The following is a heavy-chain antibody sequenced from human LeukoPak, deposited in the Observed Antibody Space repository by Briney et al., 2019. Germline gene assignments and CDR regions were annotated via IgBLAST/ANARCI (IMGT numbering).Heavy chain of an antibody. Sequence: GGSLRLSCAASGFTFSSYAMHWVRQAPGKGLEWVAVISYDGSNKYYADSVKGRFTISRDNSKNTLYLQVNSLRAEDTAVYYCASRDGKYWGQGTLVTVSS. CDR3: ASRDGKY. D-gene: IGHD5-24*01. J-gene: IGHJ4*02. V-gene: IGHV3-30-3*01. CDR2: ISYDGSNK. CDR1: GFTFSSYA.